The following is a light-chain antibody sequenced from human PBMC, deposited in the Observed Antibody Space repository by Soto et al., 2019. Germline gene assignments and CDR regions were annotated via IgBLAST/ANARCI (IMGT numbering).Light chain of an antibody. CDR2: SAS. CDR1: QSVGSN. V-gene: IGKV3D-15*01. Sequence: EIVMTQSPATLSVSPGERPTLSCRASQSVGSNLAWYQQKPGQAPRLLISSASIRATGIPLRFRGSGSETEFTLTSSSLQSEDFAIYYCQQYYAWPFTFGQGTTLEIK. CDR3: QQYYAWPFT. J-gene: IGKJ2*01.